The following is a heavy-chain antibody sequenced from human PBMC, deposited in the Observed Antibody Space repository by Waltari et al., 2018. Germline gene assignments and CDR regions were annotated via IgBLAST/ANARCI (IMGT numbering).Heavy chain of an antibody. D-gene: IGHD3-16*01. V-gene: IGHV3-15*01. Sequence: EVQLVESGGGLVKPGGSLRLSCAASGFTFSNAWMSWVRQAPGKGLEWVGRIKSKTDGWTTDYAAPVKGRFTISRDDSKNTLYLQMNSLKTEDTAVYYCTTRGGALAFDIWGQGTMVTVSS. CDR1: GFTFSNAW. CDR3: TTRGGALAFDI. CDR2: IKSKTDGWTT. J-gene: IGHJ3*02.